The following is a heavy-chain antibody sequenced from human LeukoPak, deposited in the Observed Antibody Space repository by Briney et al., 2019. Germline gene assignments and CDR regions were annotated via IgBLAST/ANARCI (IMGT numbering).Heavy chain of an antibody. CDR3: AKGYNYAYEY. CDR2: IYSGGST. J-gene: IGHJ4*02. V-gene: IGHV3-53*01. D-gene: IGHD5-18*01. CDR1: GFTVSSSY. Sequence: GGSLRLSCAASGFTVSSSYMSWVRQAPGKGLEWVSLIYSGGSTYYAASVKGRFTISRDNSKNTLYLQMNSLRPENTAVYYRAKGYNYAYEYWGQGTLVTVSS.